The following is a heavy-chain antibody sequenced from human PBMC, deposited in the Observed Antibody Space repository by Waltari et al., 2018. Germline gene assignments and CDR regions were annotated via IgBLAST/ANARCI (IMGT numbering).Heavy chain of an antibody. V-gene: IGHV1-69*01. J-gene: IGHJ2*01. D-gene: IGHD2-15*01. CDR1: GGTFSSYA. Sequence: QVQLVQSGAEVKKPGSSVKASCKASGGTFSSYANSWVRQAPGQWLKWMGGIIPIFGTANYAQKFQGRVTITADESTSTAYMELSSLRSEDTAVYYCARALQDRYWYFDLWGRGTLVTVSS. CDR3: ARALQDRYWYFDL. CDR2: IIPIFGTA.